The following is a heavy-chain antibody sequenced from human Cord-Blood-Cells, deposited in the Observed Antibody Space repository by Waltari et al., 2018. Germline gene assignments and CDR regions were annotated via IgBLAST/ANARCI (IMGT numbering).Heavy chain of an antibody. J-gene: IGHJ4*02. V-gene: IGHV4-34*01. CDR2: INHRGST. D-gene: IGHD6-13*01. Sequence: QVQLQQWGAGLLKPSETLSLTCTVYGGSFSGYYWSWIRQPPGKGLEWIGEINHRGSTNYNPSLKSRVTISVDTSNNQFSLKLSSVTAADTAVYYCASRQYGYSSSWYYFDYWGQGTLVTVSS. CDR3: ASRQYGYSSSWYYFDY. CDR1: GGSFSGYY.